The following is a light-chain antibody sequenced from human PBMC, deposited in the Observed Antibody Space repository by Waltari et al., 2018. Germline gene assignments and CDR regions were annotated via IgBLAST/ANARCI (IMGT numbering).Light chain of an antibody. CDR2: AAS. Sequence: DIQMTQSPSSLSASVGDRVTITCRARQSVSSVFNWYQQKPGKAPNLLVSAASRLRSGVPSRFSGSGSGTDFTLTITSLQPEDFATYYCQQNYSPPYTFGQGTNLEI. V-gene: IGKV1-39*01. J-gene: IGKJ2*01. CDR1: QSVSSV. CDR3: QQNYSPPYT.